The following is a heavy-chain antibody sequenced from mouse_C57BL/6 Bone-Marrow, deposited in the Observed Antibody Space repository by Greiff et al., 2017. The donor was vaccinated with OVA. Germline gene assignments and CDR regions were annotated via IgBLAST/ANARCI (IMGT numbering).Heavy chain of an antibody. CDR3: TTMVTGAWFAY. V-gene: IGHV14-4*01. CDR2: IDPENGDT. CDR1: GFNIKDDY. Sequence: VQLQQSGAELVRPGASVKLSCTASGFNIKDDYMHWVKQRPEQGLEWIGWIDPENGDTEYASKFQGKATITADTSSNTAYLQLSSLTSEDTAVYYCTTMVTGAWFAYWGQGTLVTVSA. J-gene: IGHJ3*01. D-gene: IGHD2-2*01.